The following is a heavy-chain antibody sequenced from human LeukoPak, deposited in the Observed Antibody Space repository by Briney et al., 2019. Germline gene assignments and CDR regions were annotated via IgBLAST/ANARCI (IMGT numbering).Heavy chain of an antibody. J-gene: IGHJ4*02. V-gene: IGHV3-48*03. CDR3: ARDLRSLGYSISD. CDR1: GFTFTNYE. CDR2: ISSTGSVI. Sequence: PGGSLRLSCAASGFTFTNYELNWVRQAPGKGLEWVSYISSTGSVIYYADSVKGRFTISRDNAKNSLYLQMSSLRVEDTAVYYCARDLRSLGYSISDWGQGTLVTVSS. D-gene: IGHD6-13*01.